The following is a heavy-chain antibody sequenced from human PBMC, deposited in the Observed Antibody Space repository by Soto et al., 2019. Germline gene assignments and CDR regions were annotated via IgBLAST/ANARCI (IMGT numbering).Heavy chain of an antibody. D-gene: IGHD2-15*01. CDR3: ARAKRYGGILYWFEP. Sequence: ASVKVSCKVSGYTLTELSVHWVRQAPGKGLEWMGGFDPEDGETIYAQKFQGRVTVTEDTSTDTAYMELSSLRSEDTSVYSCARAKRYGGILYWFEPWGQGTLVKVSS. CDR2: FDPEDGET. CDR1: GYTLTELS. V-gene: IGHV1-24*01. J-gene: IGHJ5*02.